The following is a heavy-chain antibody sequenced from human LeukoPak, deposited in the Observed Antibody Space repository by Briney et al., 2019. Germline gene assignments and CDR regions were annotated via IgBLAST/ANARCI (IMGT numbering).Heavy chain of an antibody. Sequence: GSLRLSCAASGFTFSSYAMSWVRQAPGKGLEWIGYIYYSGSTNYNPSLKSRVTISVDTSKNQFSLKLSSVTAADTAVYYCARARGLYDFWSGYSYYFDYWGQGTLVTVSS. V-gene: IGHV4-59*01. CDR2: IYYSGST. CDR3: ARARGLYDFWSGYSYYFDY. CDR1: GFTFSSYA. D-gene: IGHD3-3*01. J-gene: IGHJ4*02.